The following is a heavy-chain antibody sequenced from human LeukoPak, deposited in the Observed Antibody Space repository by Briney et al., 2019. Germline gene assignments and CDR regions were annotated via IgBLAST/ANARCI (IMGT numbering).Heavy chain of an antibody. J-gene: IGHJ3*02. CDR1: GSSFTSYW. D-gene: IGHD2-2*01. Sequence: PRESLKITCLGSGSSFTSYWIGWVRQMPGKGLEWKGIIYPGASDTRYSPSFQGQVTIYADKTISTASLQWSSLKASDTAMYSCARSEGYCSSTRCYSDAFDIWGQGKMVTVSS. V-gene: IGHV5-51*01. CDR3: ARSEGYCSSTRCYSDAFDI. CDR2: IYPGASDT.